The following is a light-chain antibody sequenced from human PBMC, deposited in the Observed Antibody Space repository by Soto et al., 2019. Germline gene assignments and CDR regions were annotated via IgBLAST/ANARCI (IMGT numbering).Light chain of an antibody. CDR3: TSYAISSPYV. CDR2: EVN. CDR1: SSDVGGYHY. V-gene: IGLV2-14*01. Sequence: SALTQPASVSGSPGQSITISCTGSSSDVGGYHYVSWYQQYPGEAPKLVIFEVNNRPSEVSNRFSGSKSGNTASLTISGLQVEDEADYYCTSYAISSPYVFGTGTKVTVL. J-gene: IGLJ1*01.